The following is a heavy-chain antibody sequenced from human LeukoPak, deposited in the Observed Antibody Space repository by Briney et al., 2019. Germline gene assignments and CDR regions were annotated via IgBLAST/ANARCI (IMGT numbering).Heavy chain of an antibody. CDR3: AREDSGYRVDY. J-gene: IGHJ4*02. CDR1: GFTFSSYE. D-gene: IGHD5-18*01. Sequence: GGSLRLSCAASGFTFSSYEMNWVRQAPGKGLEWVSYISSSGSTIYYADSVKGRFTISRDNAKNSLYLQMNSLRAEDTAVYYCAREDSGYRVDYWGQGTLVTVSS. CDR2: ISSSGSTI. V-gene: IGHV3-48*03.